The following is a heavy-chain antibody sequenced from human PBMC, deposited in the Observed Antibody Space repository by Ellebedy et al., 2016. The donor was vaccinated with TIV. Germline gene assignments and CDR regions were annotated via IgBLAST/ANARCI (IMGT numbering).Heavy chain of an antibody. CDR2: IYSGSRT. J-gene: IGHJ3*02. V-gene: IGHV3-53*01. CDR3: ARRNDFDI. CDR1: GFSVSSNY. Sequence: GESLKISXAASGFSVSSNYMSWVRQPPGKGLEGVSIIYSGSRTSYADSVKGRFTISRDNAKNSLYLQMNSLRAEDTAVYFCARRNDFDIWGQGTMVTVSS.